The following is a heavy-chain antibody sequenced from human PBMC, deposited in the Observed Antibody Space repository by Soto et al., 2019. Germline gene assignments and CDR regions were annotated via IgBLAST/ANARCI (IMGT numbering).Heavy chain of an antibody. D-gene: IGHD1-26*01. CDR1: GFTVSSNY. CDR2: IYSGGST. V-gene: IGHV3-66*01. Sequence: EVQLVESGGGLVQPGGSLRLSCAASGFTVSSNYMSWVRQAPGKGLEWVSVIYSGGSTYYADSVKGRFTISRDNSKNTLYRQMNSLRAEDTAVYYCARVDVWGYWYFDLWGRGTLVTVSS. J-gene: IGHJ2*01. CDR3: ARVDVWGYWYFDL.